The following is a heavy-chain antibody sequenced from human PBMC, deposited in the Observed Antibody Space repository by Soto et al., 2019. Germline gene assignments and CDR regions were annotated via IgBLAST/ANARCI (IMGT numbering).Heavy chain of an antibody. CDR3: AKGDYHDNSGPFSDAFDI. V-gene: IGHV3-7*04. CDR1: GFTFSSYW. CDR2: IKQDGSQK. Sequence: PGGSLRLSCAASGFTFSSYWMSWVRQAPGKGLEWVANIKQDGSQKWYLDSVKGRFTISRDNAKKSLYLQMNSLRVEDTAVYYWAKGDYHDNSGPFSDAFDIWGQGTMVTVSS. J-gene: IGHJ3*02. D-gene: IGHD3-22*01.